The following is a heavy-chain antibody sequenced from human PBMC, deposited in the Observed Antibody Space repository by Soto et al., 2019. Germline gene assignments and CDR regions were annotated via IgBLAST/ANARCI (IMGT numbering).Heavy chain of an antibody. CDR2: IIPIFCTA. CDR3: ARDISPSGGFGWFDP. D-gene: IGHD3-10*01. CDR1: GGTFSSYA. J-gene: IGHJ5*02. Sequence: QVQRVQSGAEVKKPGSSVKVSCKASGGTFSSYAISWVRQAPGQGLEWMGGIIPIFCTANYAQNVQGRVTITADESTSTAYMKLSSLRAEDTAVYYCARDISPSGGFGWFDPWGQGTLVTVSS. V-gene: IGHV1-69*12.